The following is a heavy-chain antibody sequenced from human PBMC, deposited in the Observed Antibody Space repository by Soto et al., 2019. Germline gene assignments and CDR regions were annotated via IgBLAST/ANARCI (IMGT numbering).Heavy chain of an antibody. CDR1: GFTFSSYS. D-gene: IGHD3-9*01. CDR2: ISSSSSTI. CDR3: ARESYDILTGDDFDY. V-gene: IGHV3-48*01. Sequence: GGSLRLSCAASGFTFSSYSMNWVRQAPGKGLEWVSYISSSSSTIYYADSVKGRFTISRDNAKNSLYLQMNSLRAEDTAVYYCARESYDILTGDDFDYWGQGTLVTVSS. J-gene: IGHJ4*02.